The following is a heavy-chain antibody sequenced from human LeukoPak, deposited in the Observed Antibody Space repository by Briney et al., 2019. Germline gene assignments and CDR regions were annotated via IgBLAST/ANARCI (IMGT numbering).Heavy chain of an antibody. V-gene: IGHV3-23*01. CDR3: ARRGGTSGWGAFDI. CDR1: GFTFSSHA. D-gene: IGHD2-2*01. CDR2: IDKSGDGA. J-gene: IGHJ3*02. Sequence: PGGSLRLSCAASGFTFSSHAMNWVRQPPGKGLDWVSSIDKSGDGAFYADSVKGRLTISRDNSKNTLYLQMNSLRREDTAVYYCARRGGTSGWGAFDIWGQGTMVTVSS.